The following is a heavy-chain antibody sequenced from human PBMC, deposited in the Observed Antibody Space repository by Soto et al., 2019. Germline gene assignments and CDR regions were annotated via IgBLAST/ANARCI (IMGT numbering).Heavy chain of an antibody. D-gene: IGHD2-21*02. CDR2: IIPIFGTA. CDR3: ARDQELEXCGGDCYSGDYYYGMDV. Sequence: SVEVSCKASGGTFSSYAISWVRQAPGQGLEWMGGIIPIFGTANYAQKFQGRVTITADKSTSTAYMELSSLRSEDTAVYYCARDQELEXCGGDCYSGDYYYGMDVWGQGTTVTVSS. J-gene: IGHJ6*02. CDR1: GGTFSSYA. V-gene: IGHV1-69*06.